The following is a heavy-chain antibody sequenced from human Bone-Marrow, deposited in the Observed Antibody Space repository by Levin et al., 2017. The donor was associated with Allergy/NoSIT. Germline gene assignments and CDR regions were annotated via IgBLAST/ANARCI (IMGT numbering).Heavy chain of an antibody. CDR3: ARRRTRFSGSLSLVTSGYFGD. CDR1: GGSFSSGDSY. D-gene: IGHD3-22*01. V-gene: IGHV4-31*03. CDR2: IHYTGIT. Sequence: PSETLSLTCIVSGGSFSSGDSYWSWIRQHPRKGLEWIAHIHYTGITYYNPSLKSRVSMSVDTSKNQFSLRLSSVTAADTAVYYCARRRTRFSGSLSLVTSGYFGDWGQGILVTVSS. J-gene: IGHJ4*02.